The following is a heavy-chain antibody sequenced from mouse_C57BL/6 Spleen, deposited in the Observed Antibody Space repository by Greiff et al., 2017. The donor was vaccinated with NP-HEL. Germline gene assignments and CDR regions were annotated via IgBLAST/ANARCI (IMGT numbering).Heavy chain of an antibody. CDR1: GFNINDYY. CDR2: IDPEGGDT. D-gene: IGHD1-1*01. V-gene: IGHV14-1*01. J-gene: IGHJ2*01. Sequence: VQLQQSGAELVRPGASVKLSCTASGFNINDYYMHWVKQRPEQGLEWIGRIDPEGGDTEYAPKFKGKATMTADTSSNTAYLQLSSLTSEDTAVYYCTRCYGSSYYFDYWGQGTTLTVSS. CDR3: TRCYGSSYYFDY.